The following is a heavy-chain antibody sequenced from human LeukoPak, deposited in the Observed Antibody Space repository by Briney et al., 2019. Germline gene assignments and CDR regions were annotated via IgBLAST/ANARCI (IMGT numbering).Heavy chain of an antibody. CDR2: IKQDGSEK. Sequence: GGSLRLSCAASGFTFTSYSMNWVRQAPGKGLEWVANIKQDGSEKYYVDSVKGRFTISRDNAKNSLYLQMNSLRAEDTAVYYCARDPYSSGWPSYYYYGMDVWGQGTTVTVSS. CDR1: GFTFTSYS. V-gene: IGHV3-7*01. CDR3: ARDPYSSGWPSYYYYGMDV. D-gene: IGHD6-19*01. J-gene: IGHJ6*02.